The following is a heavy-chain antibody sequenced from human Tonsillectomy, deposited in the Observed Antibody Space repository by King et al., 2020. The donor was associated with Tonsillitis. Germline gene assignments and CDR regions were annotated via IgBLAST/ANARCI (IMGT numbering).Heavy chain of an antibody. CDR2: INPNSGGT. V-gene: IGHV1-2*02. CDR1: GYTFTGYY. CDR3: ARGSYDFWSGYLDWFDP. D-gene: IGHD3-3*01. J-gene: IGHJ5*02. Sequence: QLVQSGAEVKKPGASVKVSCKASGYTFTGYYMHWVRQAPGQGLEWMGWINPNSGGTNYAQKFQGRVTMTRDTSISTAYMELSRLRSDDTAVYYCARGSYDFWSGYLDWFDPWGQGTLVTVSS.